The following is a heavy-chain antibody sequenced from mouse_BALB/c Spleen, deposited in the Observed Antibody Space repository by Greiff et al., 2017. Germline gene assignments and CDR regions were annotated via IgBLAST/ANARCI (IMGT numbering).Heavy chain of an antibody. CDR2: ISDGGSYT. J-gene: IGHJ2*01. V-gene: IGHV5-4*02. Sequence: EVKLMESGGGLVKPGGSLKLSCAASGFTFSDYYMYWVRQTPEKRLEWVATISDGGSYTYYPDSVKGLFTISRDNAKNNLYLQMSSLKSEDTAMYYCARGSYYFDYWGQGTTLTVSS. CDR1: GFTFSDYY. CDR3: ARGSYYFDY.